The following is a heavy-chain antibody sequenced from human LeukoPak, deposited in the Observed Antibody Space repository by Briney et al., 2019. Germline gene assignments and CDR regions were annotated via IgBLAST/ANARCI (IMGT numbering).Heavy chain of an antibody. V-gene: IGHV3-7*01. CDR2: IKQDGSEK. CDR3: ARDLSTYYDFWSGPPNY. D-gene: IGHD3-3*01. J-gene: IGHJ4*02. CDR1: GFTFSSYW. Sequence: GGSLRLSCAASGFTFSSYWMSWVRQAPGKGLEWVANIKQDGSEKYYVDSVKGRFTISRDNAKNSLYLQMNSLRAEDTAVYYCARDLSTYYDFWSGPPNYWGQGTLVTVSS.